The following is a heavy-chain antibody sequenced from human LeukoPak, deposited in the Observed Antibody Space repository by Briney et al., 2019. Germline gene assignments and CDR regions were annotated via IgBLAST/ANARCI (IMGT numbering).Heavy chain of an antibody. CDR2: IYYSGST. V-gene: IGHV4-38-2*02. Sequence: SETLSLTCTVSDDSISDYYRGWIRQPPGKGLEWIGSIYYSGSTYYNPSLKSRVTISVDTSKNQFSLKLSSVTAADTAVHYCAREVWEDSRDHIDYWGQGTLVTVSS. D-gene: IGHD1-14*01. J-gene: IGHJ4*02. CDR1: DDSISDYY. CDR3: AREVWEDSRDHIDY.